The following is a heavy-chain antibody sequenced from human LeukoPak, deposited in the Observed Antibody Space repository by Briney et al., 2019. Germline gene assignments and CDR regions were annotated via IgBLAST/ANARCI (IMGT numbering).Heavy chain of an antibody. D-gene: IGHD5-18*01. V-gene: IGHV3-43*01. J-gene: IGHJ4*02. CDR1: GFTFDDYA. Sequence: GGSLRLSCAASGFTFDDYAMHWVRQAPGKGLEWVSLISWDDSSTYYVDSVKGRFTISRDNSKNSLYLQMNSLRTEDTALYYCAKGDTAMDTTLDYWGQGTLVTVSS. CDR2: ISWDDSST. CDR3: AKGDTAMDTTLDY.